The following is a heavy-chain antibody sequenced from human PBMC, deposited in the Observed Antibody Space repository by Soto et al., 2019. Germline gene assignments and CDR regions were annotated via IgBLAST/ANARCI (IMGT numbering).Heavy chain of an antibody. Sequence: SVKVSCKASGGTFSSYTISWVRQAPGQGLEWMGRIIPILGIANYAQKFQGRVTITADKSTSTAYMELSSLRSEDTAVYYCARGNCSSTSCYKDRYNWFDPWGQGTLVTVSS. J-gene: IGHJ5*02. V-gene: IGHV1-69*02. CDR3: ARGNCSSTSCYKDRYNWFDP. CDR2: IIPILGIA. CDR1: GGTFSSYT. D-gene: IGHD2-2*02.